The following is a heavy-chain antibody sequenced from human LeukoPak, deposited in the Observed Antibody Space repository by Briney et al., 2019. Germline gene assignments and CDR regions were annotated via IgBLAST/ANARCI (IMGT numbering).Heavy chain of an antibody. Sequence: GESLKISCKGSGYSFVSYWIGWVRQMPGKGLEWMGIIYPGDSDTTYSPSFQGQVTISADKSISTAYLQWSSLKASDTAMYYCARRGVYSSSYSDAFDIWGQGTMVTISS. V-gene: IGHV5-51*01. CDR1: GYSFVSYW. CDR3: ARRGVYSSSYSDAFDI. CDR2: IYPGDSDT. D-gene: IGHD3-22*01. J-gene: IGHJ3*02.